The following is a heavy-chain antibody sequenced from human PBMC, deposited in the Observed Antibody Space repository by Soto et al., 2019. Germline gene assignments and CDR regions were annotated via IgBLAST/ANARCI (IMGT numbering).Heavy chain of an antibody. D-gene: IGHD4-17*01. J-gene: IGHJ5*02. Sequence: ASVKVSCKASGYTFTSYDINWVRQATGQGLEWTGWMNPNSGNTGYAQKFQGRVTMTRNASISTAYMELSSLRSEDTAVYYCAREPTVTHNWFDPWGQGTLVTVSS. V-gene: IGHV1-8*01. CDR1: GYTFTSYD. CDR3: AREPTVTHNWFDP. CDR2: MNPNSGNT.